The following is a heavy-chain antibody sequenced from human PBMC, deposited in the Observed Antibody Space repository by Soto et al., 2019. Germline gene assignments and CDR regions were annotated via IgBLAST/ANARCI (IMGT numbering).Heavy chain of an antibody. CDR1: GFTFSSYA. Sequence: PGGSLILSCAASGFTFSSYAMSWVRQAPGEGLQWVSSITSSSTNTYYGDSVKGRFAISRDNAKNTLYLQMNSLRAEDTAVYFCARDTNYYASGSGVDFWGQGTLVTVSS. J-gene: IGHJ4*02. CDR3: ARDTNYYASGSGVDF. CDR2: ITSSSTNT. D-gene: IGHD3-10*01. V-gene: IGHV3-21*01.